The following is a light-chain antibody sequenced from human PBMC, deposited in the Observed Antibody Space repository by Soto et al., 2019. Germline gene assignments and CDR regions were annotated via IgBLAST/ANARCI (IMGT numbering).Light chain of an antibody. CDR1: ITNIGNNY. CDR2: RNN. CDR3: AAWADTERTYV. Sequence: QSVLTQPPSVSGTPGQTVTISCSGGITNIGNNYVPWYQQLPGTAPKVLSNRNNQRPSGVPDRFSGSKSGTSASLAISGLRSEDEAEYYCAAWADTERTYVFGTGTKVTVL. V-gene: IGLV1-47*01. J-gene: IGLJ1*01.